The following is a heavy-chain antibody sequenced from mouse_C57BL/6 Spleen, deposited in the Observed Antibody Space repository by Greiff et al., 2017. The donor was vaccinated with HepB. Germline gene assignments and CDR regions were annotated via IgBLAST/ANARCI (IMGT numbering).Heavy chain of an antibody. CDR2: IDPETGGT. J-gene: IGHJ3*01. Sequence: VQLQQSGAELVRPGASVTLSCKASGYTFTDYEMHWVKQTPVHGLEWIGAIDPETGGTAYNQKFKGKAILTADKSSSTAYMELHSLTSEDSAVYYCTRNPFAYWGQGTLVTVSA. V-gene: IGHV1-15*01. CDR3: TRNPFAY. CDR1: GYTFTDYE.